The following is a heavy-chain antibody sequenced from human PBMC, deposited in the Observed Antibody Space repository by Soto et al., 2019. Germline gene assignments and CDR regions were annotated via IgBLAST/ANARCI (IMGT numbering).Heavy chain of an antibody. CDR1: GGLFSSYP. CDR3: ASGGSGYTWFNEF. V-gene: IGHV1-69*01. Sequence: QEQLVQSGAEVKKPGSSVKVSCKASGGLFSSYPILWVRQVPGQGLEWMGGIIPVFQTAYYTQRFQGRVTITADESTNTAYMELRSLRSEDTAIYYCASGGSGYTWFNEFWGQGTLVTVSS. J-gene: IGHJ4*02. CDR2: IIPVFQTA. D-gene: IGHD3-22*01.